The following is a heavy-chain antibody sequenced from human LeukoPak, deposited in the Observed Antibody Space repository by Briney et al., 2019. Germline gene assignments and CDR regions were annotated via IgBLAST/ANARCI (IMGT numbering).Heavy chain of an antibody. CDR2: IYYSGST. CDR1: GGSISSGDYY. CDR3: ARGTPRVTFDY. J-gene: IGHJ4*02. Sequence: SETLSLTCTVSGGSISSGDYYWSWIRQPPGKGLEWIGYIYYSGSTYYNPSLKSRVTISVDTSKNQFSLKLSSVTAADTAVYYCARGTPRVTFDYWGQGTLVTVSS. D-gene: IGHD4-11*01. V-gene: IGHV4-30-4*08.